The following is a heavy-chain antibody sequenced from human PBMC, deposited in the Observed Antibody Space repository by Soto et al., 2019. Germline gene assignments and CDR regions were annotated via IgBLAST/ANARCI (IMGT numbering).Heavy chain of an antibody. CDR2: INHSGST. V-gene: IGHV4-34*01. Sequence: SETLSLTCAVYGGSFSGYYWSWIRRPPGKGLEWIGEINHSGSTNYNPSLKSRVTISVDTSKNQFSLKLSSVTAADTAVYYCARGSRYCGGGSCYRLFDYWGQGTLFT. CDR3: ARGSRYCGGGSCYRLFDY. J-gene: IGHJ4*02. CDR1: GGSFSGYY. D-gene: IGHD2-15*01.